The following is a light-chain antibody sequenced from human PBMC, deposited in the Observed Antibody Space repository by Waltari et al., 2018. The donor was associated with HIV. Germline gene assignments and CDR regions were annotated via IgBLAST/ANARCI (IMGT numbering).Light chain of an antibody. Sequence: DIVMTQSPASLAVSLVERATIHCKSSQSVLYSSNNKNYLAWYQQKPGQPPKLLIYWASTRESGVPDRFSGSGSGTDFTLTISSLQAEDVAVYYCQQYYSTPWTFGQGTKVEIK. CDR2: WAS. V-gene: IGKV4-1*01. CDR3: QQYYSTPWT. J-gene: IGKJ1*01. CDR1: QSVLYSSNNKNY.